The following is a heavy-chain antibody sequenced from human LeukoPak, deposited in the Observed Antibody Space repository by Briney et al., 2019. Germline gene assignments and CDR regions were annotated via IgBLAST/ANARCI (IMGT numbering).Heavy chain of an antibody. Sequence: GGSLRLSCAASGFTFSSYAMHWVRQAPGKGLEWVAVISYDGSNKYYADSVKGRFTISRDNSKNTLYLQMNSLRAKDTAVYYCARGTAGRGYYYYGMDVWGQGTTVTVSS. CDR1: GFTFSSYA. CDR3: ARGTAGRGYYYYGMDV. V-gene: IGHV3-30-3*01. D-gene: IGHD6-19*01. CDR2: ISYDGSNK. J-gene: IGHJ6*02.